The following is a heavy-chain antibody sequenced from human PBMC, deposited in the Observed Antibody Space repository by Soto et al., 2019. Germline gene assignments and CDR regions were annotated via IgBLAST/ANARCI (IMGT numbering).Heavy chain of an antibody. Sequence: NPGGSLRLSCAASGFTFSSYSMNWVRQAPGKGLEWVSSISSSSSYIYYADSVKGRFTISRDNAKNSLYLQMNSLRAEDTAVYYCASVRGTGAYYYYGMDVWGQGTTVTVSS. D-gene: IGHD1-1*01. CDR1: GFTFSSYS. CDR2: ISSSSSYI. J-gene: IGHJ6*02. V-gene: IGHV3-21*01. CDR3: ASVRGTGAYYYYGMDV.